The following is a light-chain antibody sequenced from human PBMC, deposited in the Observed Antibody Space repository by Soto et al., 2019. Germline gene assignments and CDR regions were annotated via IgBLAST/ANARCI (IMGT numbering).Light chain of an antibody. CDR2: GNN. J-gene: IGLJ3*02. Sequence: QAVVTQPPSVSGAPGQRVTISCTGSSSNIGAGYEVHWYQQLPGTAPKLLIYGNNNRPSGVPERISGSKSGTSVSLAITGLRAEDEADYYCLSYDSSLGVVFGGGTKLTVL. CDR3: LSYDSSLGVV. V-gene: IGLV1-40*01. CDR1: SSNIGAGYE.